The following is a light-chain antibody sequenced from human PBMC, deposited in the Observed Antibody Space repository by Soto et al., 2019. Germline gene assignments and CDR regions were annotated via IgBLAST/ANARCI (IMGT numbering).Light chain of an antibody. V-gene: IGKV3-15*01. CDR1: QSVSSN. J-gene: IGKJ4*01. CDR3: QQYICWPLT. Sequence: EIVMTQSPATLSVSPGERTTLSCRASQSVSSNLAWYQQKPCQAPSLLIYGASTRATGTPARFSGSRSGTEFTLTISSLQSEDFAVYYCQQYICWPLTFGGGTKVQIK. CDR2: GAS.